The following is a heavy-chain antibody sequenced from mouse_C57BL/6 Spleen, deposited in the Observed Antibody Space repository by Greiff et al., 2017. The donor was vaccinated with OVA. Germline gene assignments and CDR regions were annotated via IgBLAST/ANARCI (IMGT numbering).Heavy chain of an antibody. CDR1: GYAFTNYL. CDR2: INPGSGGT. CDR3: ARSSTTVVATRYFDV. D-gene: IGHD1-1*01. Sequence: VKLQESGAELVRPGTSVKVSCKASGYAFTNYLIEWVKQRPGQGLEWIGVINPGSGGTNYNEKFKGKATLTADKSSSTAYMQLSSLTSEDSAVYFCARSSTTVVATRYFDVWGTGTTVTVSS. J-gene: IGHJ1*03. V-gene: IGHV1-54*01.